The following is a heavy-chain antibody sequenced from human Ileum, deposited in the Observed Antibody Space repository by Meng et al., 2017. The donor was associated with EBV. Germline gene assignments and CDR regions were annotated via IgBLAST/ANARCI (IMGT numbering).Heavy chain of an antibody. V-gene: IGHV4-39*01. CDR3: ARPYYGVPFDN. Sequence: QPQLHPSLPLPVEPSAPPSRTCAGSSDCRRSCKHWWRWIRRTPGKWLEWFVTIYYSGSTCYNPSLKSRVTISFDKSNTQFSLKVSSVTAADTAVYYCARPYYGVPFDNWGQGTLVTVSS. CDR2: IYYSGST. CDR1: SDCRRSCKHW. D-gene: IGHD3-3*01. J-gene: IGHJ4*02.